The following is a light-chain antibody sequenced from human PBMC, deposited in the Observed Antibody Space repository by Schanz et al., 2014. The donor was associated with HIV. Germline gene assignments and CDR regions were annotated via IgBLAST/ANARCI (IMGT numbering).Light chain of an antibody. CDR2: GNN. CDR1: SSNIGANYD. V-gene: IGLV1-40*01. Sequence: QSVLTQPPSVSGAPGQRVTLSCTGSSSNIGANYDVPWSQQVPTTAPKVLISGNNNRPSGVPDRFAGSKSGNTASLTLSGLQADDEAEYFCCSYAGSNTYVFGSGTKLTVL. CDR3: CSYAGSNTYV. J-gene: IGLJ1*01.